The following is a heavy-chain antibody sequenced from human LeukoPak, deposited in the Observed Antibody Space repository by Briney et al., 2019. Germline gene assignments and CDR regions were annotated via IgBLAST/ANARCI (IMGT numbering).Heavy chain of an antibody. V-gene: IGHV1-3*01. CDR3: ARVERGYSGYEFNY. CDR1: RYTFTSYA. J-gene: IGHJ4*02. CDR2: INAGNGNT. Sequence: ASVKVSCKASRYTFTSYAMHWVRQAPGQRLEWMGWINAGNGNTKYSQKFQGRVTITRDTSASTAYMELSSLRSEDTAVYYCARVERGYSGYEFNYWGQGTLVTVSS. D-gene: IGHD5-12*01.